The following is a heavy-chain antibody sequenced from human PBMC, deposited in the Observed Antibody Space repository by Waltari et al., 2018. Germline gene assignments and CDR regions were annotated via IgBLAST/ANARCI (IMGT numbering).Heavy chain of an antibody. V-gene: IGHV1-69-2*01. CDR3: ATEPRAYDSSGSTGAFDI. CDR1: GYTFTDYS. Sequence: EVQLVQSGAEVKKPGATVTISCKASGYTFTDYSMHWVQPAPGTGLEWMGRVDPEDGETIYAEKFQGRVTRTADTSTDTAYMELSSLRSEDTAVYYCATEPRAYDSSGSTGAFDIWGQGTMVTVSS. D-gene: IGHD3-22*01. CDR2: VDPEDGET. J-gene: IGHJ3*02.